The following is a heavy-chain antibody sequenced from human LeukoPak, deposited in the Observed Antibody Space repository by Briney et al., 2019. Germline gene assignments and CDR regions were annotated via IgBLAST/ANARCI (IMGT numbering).Heavy chain of an antibody. CDR2: ISSSGSTI. J-gene: IGHJ4*02. D-gene: IGHD3-22*01. CDR1: GFTFSSYW. V-gene: IGHV3-48*04. CDR3: AKDLDYYDSSGHQTYFDY. Sequence: PGGSLRLSCAASGFTFSSYWMSWVRQAPGKGLEWLSYISSSGSTIYYADSVKGRFTISRDNAKNTLYLQMNSLRAEDTAVYYCAKDLDYYDSSGHQTYFDYWGQGTLVTVSS.